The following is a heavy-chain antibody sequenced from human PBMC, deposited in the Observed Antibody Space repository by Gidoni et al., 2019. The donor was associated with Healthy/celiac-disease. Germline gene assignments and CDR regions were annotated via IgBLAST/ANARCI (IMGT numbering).Heavy chain of an antibody. Sequence: QVQLVESGGGVVQPGRSLRLSCAASGFTFSSDGMHWVRQAPGKGLERVAVISYDGSNKYYADSVKGRFTISRDNSKNTLYLQMNSLRAEDTAVYYCASGSSSTFLDYWGQGTLVTVSS. D-gene: IGHD6-6*01. CDR1: GFTFSSDG. J-gene: IGHJ4*02. CDR3: ASGSSSTFLDY. CDR2: ISYDGSNK. V-gene: IGHV3-30*03.